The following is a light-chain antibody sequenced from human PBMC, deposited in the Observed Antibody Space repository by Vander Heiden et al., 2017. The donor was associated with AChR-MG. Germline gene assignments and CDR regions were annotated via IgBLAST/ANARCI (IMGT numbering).Light chain of an antibody. V-gene: IGKV1D-12*01. Sequence: DIQMTQSPSSVSASVGDRVTITCRASQGISNWLAWYQQLPGKAPKLLIYAASSLQSGVPSRFSGSGSGTDFTLSISSLQPEDSATYYCQQANSFFPDTFGGGTKVEIK. CDR3: QQANSFFPDT. CDR2: AAS. J-gene: IGKJ4*01. CDR1: QGISNW.